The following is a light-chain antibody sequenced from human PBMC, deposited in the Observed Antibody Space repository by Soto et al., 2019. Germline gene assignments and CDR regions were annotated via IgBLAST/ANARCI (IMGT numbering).Light chain of an antibody. J-gene: IGKJ5*01. CDR2: DGS. Sequence: DIQMTQSPSSLSASVGDRVTITCQASQDSTNYLNWYHQKPRKAPRLLIYDGSNLDTGVPSRFSGSGSGTHFSFTISSLHPEDIATYYCQQFDSLPITFGQGTRLEI. CDR3: QQFDSLPIT. CDR1: QDSTNY. V-gene: IGKV1-33*01.